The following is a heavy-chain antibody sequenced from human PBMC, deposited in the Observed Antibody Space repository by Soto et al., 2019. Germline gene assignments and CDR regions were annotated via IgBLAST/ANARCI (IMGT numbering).Heavy chain of an antibody. CDR1: GGSFSGYY. Sequence: PSETLSLTCAVYGGSFSGYYWSWIRQPPGKGLEWIGEINHSGSTNYNPSLKSRVTISVDTSKNQFSLKLSSVTAADTAVYYCARGREQWLVIRSYGMDVWGQGTTVTVFS. CDR2: INHSGST. V-gene: IGHV4-34*01. J-gene: IGHJ6*02. D-gene: IGHD6-19*01. CDR3: ARGREQWLVIRSYGMDV.